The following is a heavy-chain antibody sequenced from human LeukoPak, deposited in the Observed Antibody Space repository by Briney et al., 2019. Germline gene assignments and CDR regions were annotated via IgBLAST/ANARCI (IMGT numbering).Heavy chain of an antibody. J-gene: IGHJ6*03. CDR3: ARGGGYCSGGSCLDKYYYYYYMDV. V-gene: IGHV3-11*06. D-gene: IGHD2-15*01. CDR1: GFTFSDYY. Sequence: GGSLRLSCAASGFTFSDYYMSWIRQAPGKGLEWVSYISSSSSYIYYADSVKGRFTISRDNAKNSLYLQMNSLRAEDTAVYYCARGGGYCSGGSCLDKYYYYYYMDVWGKGTTVTVSS. CDR2: ISSSSSYI.